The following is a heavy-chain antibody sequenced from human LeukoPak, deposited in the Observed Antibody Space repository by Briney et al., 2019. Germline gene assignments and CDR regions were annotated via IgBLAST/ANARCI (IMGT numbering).Heavy chain of an antibody. CDR1: GGSISSSSYY. D-gene: IGHD3-3*02. CDR3: ARRGSLAVVNDAFDI. Sequence: PSETLSLTCTVSGGSISSSSYYWGWIRQPPGKGLEWIGSIYYSGSTYYNPSLKSRVTISVDTSKNQFSLKLSSVTAADTAVYYCARRGSLAVVNDAFDIWGQGTMVTVSS. V-gene: IGHV4-39*01. CDR2: IYYSGST. J-gene: IGHJ3*02.